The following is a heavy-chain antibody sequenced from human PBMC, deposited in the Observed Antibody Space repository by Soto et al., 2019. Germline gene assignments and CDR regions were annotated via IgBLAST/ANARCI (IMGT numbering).Heavy chain of an antibody. V-gene: IGHV3-23*01. Sequence: GGSLRLSCAASGFTFSSYAVSWVRQAPGKGLEWVSTITSDSSTIFYADSVKGRFTISRDNSKSTLYMQMNGLRAEDTAMYYCVRNTRSCYEDWGQGTLVTVSS. CDR3: VRNTRSCYED. D-gene: IGHD2-15*01. CDR2: ITSDSSTI. J-gene: IGHJ4*02. CDR1: GFTFSSYA.